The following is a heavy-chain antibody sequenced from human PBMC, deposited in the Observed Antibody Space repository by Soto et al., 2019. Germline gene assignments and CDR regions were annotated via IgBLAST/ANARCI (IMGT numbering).Heavy chain of an antibody. V-gene: IGHV4-34*01. CDR2: INHNGRT. CDR1: CGSFSGYY. J-gene: IGHJ3*02. D-gene: IGHD6-19*01. Sequence: KSSCTLSLTSAVYCGSFSGYYWGWNRQPPGKVLELIGAINHNGRTTYNHYLKSRVTLSVDTSKNQFSLKLSSVTAAETAVYYCARGYNVAVAARAFDIWGQGTMVTGSS. CDR3: ARGYNVAVAARAFDI.